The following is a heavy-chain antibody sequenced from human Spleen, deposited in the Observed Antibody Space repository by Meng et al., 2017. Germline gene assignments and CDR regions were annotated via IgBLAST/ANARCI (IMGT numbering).Heavy chain of an antibody. V-gene: IGHV3-74*01. D-gene: IGHD3/OR15-3a*01. Sequence: GESLKISCAASGFTFSSYWMHWVRQSPGKGLMWVSRISTEGTSTSYADSVEGRFSISRDNAKNTLYLQLNSLRAEDTAVYFCERDHDFWNGYYDYWGQGTLVTVSS. J-gene: IGHJ4*02. CDR3: ERDHDFWNGYYDY. CDR2: ISTEGTST. CDR1: GFTFSSYW.